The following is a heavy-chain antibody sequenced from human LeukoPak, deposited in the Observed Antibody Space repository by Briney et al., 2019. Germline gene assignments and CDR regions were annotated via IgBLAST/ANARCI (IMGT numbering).Heavy chain of an antibody. Sequence: GGSLRLSCAASGFTFSGYAMHWVRQAPGEGLEWLTVISTDGNDKHYADSVKGRFTVARDNSKNTLLLQMNNVRTEDTAVYYCAKDKSVSADYYFDYWGQGTLVTVSS. CDR1: GFTFSGYA. J-gene: IGHJ4*02. D-gene: IGHD3-10*01. CDR3: AKDKSVSADYYFDY. CDR2: ISTDGNDK. V-gene: IGHV3-30*04.